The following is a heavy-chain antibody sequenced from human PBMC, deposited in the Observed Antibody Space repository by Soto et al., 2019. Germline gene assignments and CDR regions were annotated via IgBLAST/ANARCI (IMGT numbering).Heavy chain of an antibody. J-gene: IGHJ4*02. CDR2: INHSGST. Sequence: QVQLQQWGAGLLKPSETLSLTCAVYGGSFSGYYWSWIRQPPGKGLEWIGEINHSGSTNYNPSLKSRVTISVDTSKNQFSLKLSSVTAADTAVYYCARGSRAGTTQGGHLHFDYWGQGTLVTVSS. CDR1: GGSFSGYY. D-gene: IGHD1-1*01. V-gene: IGHV4-34*01. CDR3: ARGSRAGTTQGGHLHFDY.